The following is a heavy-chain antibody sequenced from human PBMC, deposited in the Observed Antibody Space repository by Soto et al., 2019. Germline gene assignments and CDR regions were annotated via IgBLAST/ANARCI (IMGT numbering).Heavy chain of an antibody. CDR3: ARCIQEDYYYGMDV. V-gene: IGHV1-3*01. CDR2: INAGNGNT. D-gene: IGHD5-18*01. J-gene: IGHJ6*02. Sequence: ASVKVSCKASGYTFTSYAMHWVRQAPGQRLEWMGWINAGNGNTKYSQKFQGRVTITRDTSASTAYMELRNLRSDDTAVYYCARCIQEDYYYGMDVWGQGTTVTVSS. CDR1: GYTFTSYA.